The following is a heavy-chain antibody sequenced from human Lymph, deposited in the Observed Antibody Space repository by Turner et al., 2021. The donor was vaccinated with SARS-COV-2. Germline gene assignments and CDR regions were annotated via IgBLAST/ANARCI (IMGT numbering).Heavy chain of an antibody. J-gene: IGHJ3*02. D-gene: IGHD3-22*01. CDR1: GYTFTAYY. V-gene: IGHV1-2*02. CDR3: ARGGLYYYDSSAYYNDAFDI. Sequence: QVQLVQSGAGVKKPGASVKVSCKASGYTFTAYYMHWVRQAPGQGLEWMGWINPNSGGTDYAQKFQGRVTVTRDASFNTAYMELTRLRSDDTAVYYCARGGLYYYDSSAYYNDAFDIWGQGTMVTVSS. CDR2: INPNSGGT.